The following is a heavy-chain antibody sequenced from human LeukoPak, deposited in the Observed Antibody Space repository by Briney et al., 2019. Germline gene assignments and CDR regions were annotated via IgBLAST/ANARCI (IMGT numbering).Heavy chain of an antibody. Sequence: PGESLKISCKGSGYSFPGYWIAWVRQMPGKGLGWMGIIYPDDSNIRYSPSLQGQVTISADRSISTTFLQWSSLKASDTAMYYCARLGDWFDPWGQGTLVTVSS. D-gene: IGHD3-16*01. CDR2: IYPDDSNI. CDR1: GYSFPGYW. J-gene: IGHJ5*02. V-gene: IGHV5-51*01. CDR3: ARLGDWFDP.